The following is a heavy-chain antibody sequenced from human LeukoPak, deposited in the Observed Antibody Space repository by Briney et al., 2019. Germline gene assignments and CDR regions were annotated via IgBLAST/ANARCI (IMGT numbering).Heavy chain of an antibody. CDR2: FDPEDGET. CDR3: ARDGWPNCSSTSCYSYFDY. D-gene: IGHD2-2*01. J-gene: IGHJ4*02. Sequence: ASVKVSCKVSGYTLTELSMHWVRQAPGKGLEWMGGFDPEDGETIYAQKFQGRVTITEDTSTDTAYMELSSLRSEDTAVYYCARDGWPNCSSTSCYSYFDYWGQGTLVTVSS. CDR1: GYTLTELS. V-gene: IGHV1-24*01.